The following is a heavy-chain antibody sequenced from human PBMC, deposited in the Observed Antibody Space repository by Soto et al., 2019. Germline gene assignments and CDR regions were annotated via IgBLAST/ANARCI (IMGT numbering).Heavy chain of an antibody. CDR1: GGSISSGGDY. V-gene: IGHV4-31*03. CDR2: IYYSGNT. J-gene: IGHJ3*02. CDR3: ARSHCTNGVCFRSNDAFDI. Sequence: QVQLQESGPGLVKPSQTLSLTCSVSGGSISSGGDYWTWIRQHPGKGLEWIGYIYYSGNTYYNPSLKGRVTISVDTSTNQFSLRLGSVTAADTAVYYCARSHCTNGVCFRSNDAFDIWGQGTMVTVSS. D-gene: IGHD2-8*01.